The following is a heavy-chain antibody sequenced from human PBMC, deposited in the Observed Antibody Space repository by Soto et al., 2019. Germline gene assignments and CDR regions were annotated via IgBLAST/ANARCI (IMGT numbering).Heavy chain of an antibody. CDR1: GFTFDDYA. J-gene: IGHJ4*02. CDR3: ANLPLYGSGFDC. V-gene: IGHV3-9*01. CDR2: ISWNGASI. Sequence: EVHLVESGGGLVQPARSLRLSCAASGFTFDDYAIHWVRQAPGRGLEWVAGISWNGASIGYADSVKGRFTISRDNAKNSLHLQMNSLRSEDTALYYCANLPLYGSGFDCWGQGTLVTVSS. D-gene: IGHD3-10*01.